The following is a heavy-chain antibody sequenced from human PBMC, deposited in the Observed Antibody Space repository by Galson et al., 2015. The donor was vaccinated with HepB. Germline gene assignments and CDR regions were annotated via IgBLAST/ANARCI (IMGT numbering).Heavy chain of an antibody. CDR1: GYAFTSFY. D-gene: IGHD5-18*01. V-gene: IGHV1-46*01. J-gene: IGHJ6*03. CDR2: INPSGGST. Sequence: SVKVSCKATGYAFTSFYMHWARQAPGQGLEWMAMINPSGGSTSYAQKFQGRVTVTRDTSTSTVYMELNSLRSEDTAVYYCAREGRDTAMVYYYYYMDVWGKGTTATVSS. CDR3: AREGRDTAMVYYYYYMDV.